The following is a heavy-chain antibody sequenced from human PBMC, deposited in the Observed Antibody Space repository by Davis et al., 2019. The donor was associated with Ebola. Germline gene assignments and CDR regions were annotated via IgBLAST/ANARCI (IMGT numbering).Heavy chain of an antibody. J-gene: IGHJ2*01. V-gene: IGHV3-20*01. CDR1: GFAFDDFG. D-gene: IGHD4-17*01. CDR2: INWNGAST. CDR3: ARSDSGGNWYFDL. Sequence: GESLKISCVASGFAFDDFGMSWVRQAPGRGLEWVAGINWNGASTGYAVSVQRRFTISRDNAKNSLYLQINSLRADDTALYHCARSDSGGNWYFDLWGRGTLVTVSS.